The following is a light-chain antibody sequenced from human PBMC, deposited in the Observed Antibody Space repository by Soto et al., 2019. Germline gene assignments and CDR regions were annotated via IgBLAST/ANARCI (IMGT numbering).Light chain of an antibody. CDR2: DAS. Sequence: EIVLTQSPGALSLSPGERATLSCSASQTASSSHLAWYQQKPGQAPRLLIYDASSSATGISDRFSGSGSGTDFTLTISRLEPEDFAVYYCQQYGRSPYTFGQGTKVDIK. V-gene: IGKV3-20*01. J-gene: IGKJ2*01. CDR1: QTASSSH. CDR3: QQYGRSPYT.